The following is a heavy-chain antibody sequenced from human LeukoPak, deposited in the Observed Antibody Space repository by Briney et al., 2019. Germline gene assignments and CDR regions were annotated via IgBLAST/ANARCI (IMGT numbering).Heavy chain of an antibody. Sequence: QSGGSLRLSCAASGFTFSSYEMNWVRRAPGKGREWVSYISSSGSTIYYADSVKGRFTISRDNAKNSLYLQMNSLRAEDTAVYYCARDELYASLDYWGQGTLATVSS. CDR2: ISSSGSTI. V-gene: IGHV3-48*03. CDR1: GFTFSSYE. CDR3: ARDELYASLDY. D-gene: IGHD2-8*01. J-gene: IGHJ4*02.